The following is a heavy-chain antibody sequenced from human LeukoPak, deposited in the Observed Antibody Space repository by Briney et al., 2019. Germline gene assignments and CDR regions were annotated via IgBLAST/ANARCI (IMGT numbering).Heavy chain of an antibody. J-gene: IGHJ6*02. Sequence: GASVKVSCKASGYTFTSYGISWVRQAPGQGLEWMGWISAYNGNTNYAQKFQGRVTMTTETSTSTAYMELRSLRSDDTAVYYCGRDQYCSSSTCGINYYYYYGMDVWGQGTTVTVSS. CDR3: GRDQYCSSSTCGINYYYYYGMDV. CDR2: ISAYNGNT. D-gene: IGHD2-2*01. CDR1: GYTFTSYG. V-gene: IGHV1-18*01.